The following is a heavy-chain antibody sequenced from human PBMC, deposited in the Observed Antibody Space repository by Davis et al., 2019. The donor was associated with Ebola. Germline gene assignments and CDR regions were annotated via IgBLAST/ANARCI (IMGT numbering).Heavy chain of an antibody. CDR2: ISGSGGST. J-gene: IGHJ6*04. D-gene: IGHD3-3*01. V-gene: IGHV3-23*01. CDR3: AKSGLSFGVVKYHYGMDV. Sequence: GESLKISCAAPGFTFSSYAMSWVRQAPGEGLEWVSAISGSGGSTYYADSVKGRFTISRDNSKKTLYLQMNSLRAEDTAVYYCAKSGLSFGVVKYHYGMDVWGKGTTVTVSS. CDR1: GFTFSSYA.